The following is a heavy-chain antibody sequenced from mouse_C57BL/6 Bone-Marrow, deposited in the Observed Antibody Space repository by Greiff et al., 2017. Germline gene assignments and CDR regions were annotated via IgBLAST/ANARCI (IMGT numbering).Heavy chain of an antibody. CDR1: GYSFTGYF. CDR3: ARGRYYYGSYYFDY. J-gene: IGHJ2*01. Sequence: EVQVVESGPELVKPGASVKISCKASGYSFTGYFMNWVKQSHGKSLAWIGRINPYNGDTFYNQKFKGKATLTVDQSSSTAHMELLSQTSEDCAVYYCARGRYYYGSYYFDYWGQGTTLTVSA. V-gene: IGHV1-37*01. CDR2: INPYNGDT. D-gene: IGHD1-1*01.